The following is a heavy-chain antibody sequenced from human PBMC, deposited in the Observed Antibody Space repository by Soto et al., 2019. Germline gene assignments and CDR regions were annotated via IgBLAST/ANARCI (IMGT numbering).Heavy chain of an antibody. Sequence: ASVKVSCKASGYPFTGYYMHWVRQAPGQGLEWMGWINPNSGGTYYAQKFQGWVTMTRDTSLSTAYMELSRLRSDDTAVYYCARLPRDCNKTSCYYADHWGQGTSVTVSS. CDR2: INPNSGGT. D-gene: IGHD3-3*01. J-gene: IGHJ4*02. CDR3: ARLPRDCNKTSCYYADH. V-gene: IGHV1-2*04. CDR1: GYPFTGYY.